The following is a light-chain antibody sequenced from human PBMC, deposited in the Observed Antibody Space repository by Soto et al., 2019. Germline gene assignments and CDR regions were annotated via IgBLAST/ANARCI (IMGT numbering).Light chain of an antibody. CDR1: SSNVGSYKL. Sequence: QSALTQPASVSGSPGQSITISCTGTSSNVGSYKLVSWYQQHPGKAPKLMIFEVNKRPSGVSNRFSGSKSGNTASLTIPGPKVEDEADYYCCSSGGSPTYVFGTGTKVTVL. J-gene: IGLJ1*01. CDR2: EVN. CDR3: CSSGGSPTYV. V-gene: IGLV2-23*02.